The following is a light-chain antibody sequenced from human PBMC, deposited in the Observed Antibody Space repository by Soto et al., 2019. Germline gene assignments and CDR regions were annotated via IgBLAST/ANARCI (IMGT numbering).Light chain of an antibody. CDR1: SSDVGGYNY. CDR3: CSYAGSLV. CDR2: DVS. J-gene: IGLJ2*01. V-gene: IGLV2-11*01. Sequence: QSALTQPGSVSGSPGQSVTISCTGTSSDVGGYNYVSWYQQHPGKAPKLMIYDVSKRPSGVPDRFSGSKSGNTASLTISGLQAEDEADYYCCSYAGSLVFGGGTKLTVL.